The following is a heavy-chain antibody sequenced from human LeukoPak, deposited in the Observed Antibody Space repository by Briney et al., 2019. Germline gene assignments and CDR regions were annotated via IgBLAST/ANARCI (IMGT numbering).Heavy chain of an antibody. CDR1: GGSIRSYY. V-gene: IGHV4-59*01. J-gene: IGHJ4*02. Sequence: SETLSLTCTVSGGSIRSYYWSWIRQPPGKGLEWIAYIYYSGSTNYKPSLKSRVTISVDTSKNQFSLKLSSVTAADTAVYYCAREDFYDSFDYWGQGTLVTVSS. CDR2: IYYSGST. D-gene: IGHD3-22*01. CDR3: AREDFYDSFDY.